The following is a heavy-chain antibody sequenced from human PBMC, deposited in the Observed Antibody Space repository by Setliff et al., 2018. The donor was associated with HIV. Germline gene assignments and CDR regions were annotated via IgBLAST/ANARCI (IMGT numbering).Heavy chain of an antibody. V-gene: IGHV4-39*01. Sequence: PSETLSLTCTVPSGSFSPDTYNWNWIRQPPGKGLEWIGSIFYSGNTYYNPSLKSRVTISVDTSKNQFSLKLRSVTAADTAVYYCARHITGWYDYYYYMDVWGKGNTVTVSS. CDR1: SGSFSPDTYN. CDR3: ARHITGWYDYYYYMDV. J-gene: IGHJ6*03. D-gene: IGHD6-19*01. CDR2: IFYSGNT.